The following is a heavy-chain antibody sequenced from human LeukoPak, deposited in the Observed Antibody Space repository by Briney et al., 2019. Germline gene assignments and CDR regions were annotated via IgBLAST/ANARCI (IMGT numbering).Heavy chain of an antibody. J-gene: IGHJ4*02. CDR1: GFTFGDYA. Sequence: GGSLRLSCTASGFTFGDYAMSWVRQAPGKGLEWVGFIRSKAYGGTTECAASVKGRFTISRDDSKSIAYLQMNSLKTEDTAVYYCTRVPTQWLRRYYFDYWGQGTLVTVSS. CDR2: IRSKAYGGTT. V-gene: IGHV3-49*04. D-gene: IGHD6-19*01. CDR3: TRVPTQWLRRYYFDY.